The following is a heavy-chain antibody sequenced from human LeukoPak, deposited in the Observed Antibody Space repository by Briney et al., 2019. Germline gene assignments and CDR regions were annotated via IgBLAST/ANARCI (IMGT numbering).Heavy chain of an antibody. Sequence: PGGSLRLSCAASGFTFSSYAMSWVRQAPGKGLEWVSAISGSGGSTYYADSVKGRFTIARDNSKNTLYLQMNSLRAEDTAVYYCAKTLRSYDYGDDGGAFDIWGQGTMVTVSS. CDR1: GFTFSSYA. CDR2: ISGSGGST. D-gene: IGHD4-17*01. CDR3: AKTLRSYDYGDDGGAFDI. V-gene: IGHV3-23*01. J-gene: IGHJ3*02.